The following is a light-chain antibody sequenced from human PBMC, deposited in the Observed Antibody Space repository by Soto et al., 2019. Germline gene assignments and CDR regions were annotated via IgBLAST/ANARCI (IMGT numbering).Light chain of an antibody. Sequence: QSVLTQPASVSGSPGQSITISCTGTSSDVGYYNYVSWYRQHPGKAPRLMISEVNNRPSGVSNRFSGSKSGNTASLTISGLQAEDEADYYCSSCTSSSTLLYVFGTGTKVTVL. CDR2: EVN. CDR3: SSCTSSSTLLYV. CDR1: SSDVGYYNY. V-gene: IGLV2-14*01. J-gene: IGLJ1*01.